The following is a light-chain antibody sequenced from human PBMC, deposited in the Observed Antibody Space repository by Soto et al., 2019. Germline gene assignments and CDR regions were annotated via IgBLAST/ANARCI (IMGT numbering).Light chain of an antibody. CDR1: QDISTY. CDR2: DAS. CDR3: QQYQIFVA. J-gene: IGKJ5*01. Sequence: DVQMTQSPSSLSASVGDRVSITCQASQDISTYLNWYQQKPGKAPKLLIYDASNLEAGVPSMFSGSRSGTDFTFTISSLQPDDVATYYGQQYQIFVAFGQGTRLEIK. V-gene: IGKV1-33*01.